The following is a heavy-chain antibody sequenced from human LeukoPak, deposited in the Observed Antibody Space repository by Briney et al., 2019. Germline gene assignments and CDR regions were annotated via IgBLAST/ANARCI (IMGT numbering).Heavy chain of an antibody. D-gene: IGHD3-10*01. V-gene: IGHV4-30-2*01. CDR3: ARGRLPYNWFDP. J-gene: IGHJ5*02. CDR2: IYHSGST. CDR1: GGSISSGGYS. Sequence: PSQTLSLTCAVSGGSISSGGYSWSWIRQPPGKGLEWIGYIYHSGSTYNNPSLKSRVTISVDRSKNQFSLKLSSVIAADTAVYYCARGRLPYNWFDPWGQGTLVTVSS.